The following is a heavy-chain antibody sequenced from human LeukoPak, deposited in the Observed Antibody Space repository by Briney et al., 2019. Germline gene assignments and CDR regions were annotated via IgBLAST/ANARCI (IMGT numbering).Heavy chain of an antibody. D-gene: IGHD2-21*02. CDR1: GGSISSYY. V-gene: IGHV4-4*07. CDR2: IYTSGST. CDR3: ARVQCGGDCYSTYNWFDP. J-gene: IGHJ5*02. Sequence: SETLSLTCTVSGGSISSYYWSWIRQPAGKGLEWIGRIYTSGSTNYNPSLKSRVTMSVDTSKYQFSLKLSSVTAADTAVYYCARVQCGGDCYSTYNWFDPWGQGTLVTVSS.